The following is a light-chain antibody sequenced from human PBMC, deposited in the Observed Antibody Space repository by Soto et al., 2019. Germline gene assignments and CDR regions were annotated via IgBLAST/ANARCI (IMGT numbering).Light chain of an antibody. CDR2: GAS. CDR1: QSVSSN. V-gene: IGKV3-15*01. CDR3: QQYNNWWT. J-gene: IGKJ1*01. Sequence: EIVLAQSPATLSLTPGERATLSCRASQSVSSNLAWYQQKPGQAPRLLIYGASTRATGIPARFSGSGSGTEFTLTISSLRSEDFAVYYCQQYNNWWTFGQGTKVDIK.